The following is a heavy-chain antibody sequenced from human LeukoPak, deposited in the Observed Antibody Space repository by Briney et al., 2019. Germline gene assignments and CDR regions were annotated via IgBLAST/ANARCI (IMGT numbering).Heavy chain of an antibody. CDR1: GFTFSTYA. J-gene: IGHJ4*02. V-gene: IGHV3-23*01. CDR2: ISFSGGST. CDR3: ARDRTRGGKYFDY. Sequence: GGSLRLSCAASGFTFSTYAMSWVRQAPGKGLEWVSAISFSGGSTHYADSVKGRFTISRDNSKNTLYLQMNSLRAEDTAVYYCARDRTRGGKYFDYWGQGTLVTVSS. D-gene: IGHD3-16*01.